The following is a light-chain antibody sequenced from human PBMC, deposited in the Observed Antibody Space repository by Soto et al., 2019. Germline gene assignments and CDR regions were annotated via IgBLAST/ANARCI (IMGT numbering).Light chain of an antibody. CDR3: HQRQSWPRT. CDR1: QYINTR. CDR2: QTS. Sequence: EIVLTQSPATLSSFPGDRVTLSCRASQYINTRLAWYQHRPGQAPRLLIYQTSLRAAGIPARFSASGSGTDFTRTISDVQPEDFALYYCHQRQSWPRTFGQGTKVDIK. J-gene: IGKJ1*01. V-gene: IGKV3-11*01.